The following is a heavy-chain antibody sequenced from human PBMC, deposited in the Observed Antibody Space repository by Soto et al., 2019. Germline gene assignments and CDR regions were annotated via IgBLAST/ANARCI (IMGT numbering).Heavy chain of an antibody. D-gene: IGHD2-2*01. J-gene: IGHJ5*02. CDR1: GVSFSGYS. V-gene: IGHV4-34*01. CDR3: AREINRYSTARFDP. CDR2: IDHSGST. Sequence: PDTLSLTCAFYGVSFSGYSLSSLRATPERGLEWIGEIDHSGSTKYNPSLKSRVTISLDTSKNQFSLKLSSVTAADTGMFYCAREINRYSTARFDPWGQGTLVTVSS.